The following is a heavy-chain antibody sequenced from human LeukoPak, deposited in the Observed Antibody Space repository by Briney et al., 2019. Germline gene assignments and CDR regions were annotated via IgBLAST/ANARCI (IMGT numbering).Heavy chain of an antibody. CDR2: IIPIFGTA. Sequence: SVKVSCKASGGTFSSYAISWVRQAPGQGLEWMGRIIPIFGTANYAQKFQGRVTITTDGSTSTAYMELSSLRSEDTAVYYCATRGYCSSTSCPRTQYYYYYYMDVWGKGTTVTVSS. CDR1: GGTFSSYA. CDR3: ATRGYCSSTSCPRTQYYYYYYMDV. D-gene: IGHD2-2*01. V-gene: IGHV1-69*05. J-gene: IGHJ6*03.